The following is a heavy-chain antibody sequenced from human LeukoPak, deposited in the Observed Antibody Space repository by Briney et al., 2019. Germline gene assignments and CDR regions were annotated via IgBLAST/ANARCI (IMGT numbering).Heavy chain of an antibody. Sequence: ETLSLTCAVYGGSFSGYYWSWIRQPPGKGLEWIGEINHSGSTNYNPSLKSRVTISVDTSKNQFSLKLSSVTAADTAVYYCARVGIVVVPAAIPDNWFDPWGQGTLVTVSS. CDR3: ARVGIVVVPAAIPDNWFDP. V-gene: IGHV4-34*01. D-gene: IGHD2-2*02. CDR2: INHSGST. CDR1: GGSFSGYY. J-gene: IGHJ5*02.